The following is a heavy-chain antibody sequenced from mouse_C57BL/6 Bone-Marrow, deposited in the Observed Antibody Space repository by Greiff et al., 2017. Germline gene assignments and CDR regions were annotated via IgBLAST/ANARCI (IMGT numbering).Heavy chain of an antibody. CDR1: GYTFTNYW. CDR3: ARSKYYAMDY. CDR2: IYPGGGYT. V-gene: IGHV1-63*01. Sequence: VQLQQSGAELVRPGTSVKMSCKASGYTFTNYWIGWAKQRPGHGLEWIGDIYPGGGYTNYNEKLKGKATLTADKSSSTAYMQFSSLTSEDSAIYYCARSKYYAMDYWGQGTSVTVSS. J-gene: IGHJ4*01.